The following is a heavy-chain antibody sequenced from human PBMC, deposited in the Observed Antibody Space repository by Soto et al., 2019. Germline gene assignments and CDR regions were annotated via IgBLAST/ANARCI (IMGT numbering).Heavy chain of an antibody. CDR3: AKDPNGDYVGAFDI. CDR2: ISAAGGST. J-gene: IGHJ3*02. CDR1: GFTFRGYA. V-gene: IGHV3-23*01. D-gene: IGHD4-17*01. Sequence: EVQLLESGGGLVQPGGSLRLSCAASGFTFRGYAMSWVRQAPGKGPEWVSSISAAGGSTYYADSVKGRFTISRDNSRATVFLQMNCLRAEDTALYYCAKDPNGDYVGAFDIWGQGTVVTVSS.